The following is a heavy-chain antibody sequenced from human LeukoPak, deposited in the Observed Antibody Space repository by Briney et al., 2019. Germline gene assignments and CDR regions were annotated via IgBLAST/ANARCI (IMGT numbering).Heavy chain of an antibody. D-gene: IGHD1-26*01. CDR3: ARVGNSYGMGV. V-gene: IGHV4-59*08. CDR1: GGSISSYY. Sequence: SETLSLTCTVSGGSISSYYWSWIRQPPGKGLEWIGYIYDSGSTYYNPSLKSRVTISVDTSKNQFSLKLSSVTAADTAVYYCARVGNSYGMGVWGRGTTVTVSS. CDR2: IYDSGST. J-gene: IGHJ6*02.